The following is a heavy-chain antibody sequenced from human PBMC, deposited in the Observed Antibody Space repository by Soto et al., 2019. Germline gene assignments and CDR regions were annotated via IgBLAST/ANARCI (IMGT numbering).Heavy chain of an antibody. CDR2: ISGSGGST. V-gene: IGHV3-23*01. Sequence: GGSLRLSCAASGFTFSSYAMSWVRQAPGKGLEWVSAISGSGGSTYYADSVKGWFTISRDNSKNTLYLQMNSMRAEDTAIYYCAKGGGFGELLYAFDIWGQGTMVTVSS. CDR1: GFTFSSYA. D-gene: IGHD3-10*01. CDR3: AKGGGFGELLYAFDI. J-gene: IGHJ3*02.